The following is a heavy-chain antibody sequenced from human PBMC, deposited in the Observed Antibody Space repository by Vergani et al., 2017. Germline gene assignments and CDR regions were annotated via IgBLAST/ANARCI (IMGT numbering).Heavy chain of an antibody. V-gene: IGHV1-69*04. Sequence: QVQLVQSGAEVKKPGSSVKVSCKASGGTFSSYAISWVRQAPGQGLEWMGRIIPILGIANYAQKFQGRVTLTADKSTSTAYMELSSLRSEDPAVYYCARTQVDCSGGSCYSGLFDYWGQGTLVTVSS. D-gene: IGHD2-15*01. J-gene: IGHJ4*02. CDR3: ARTQVDCSGGSCYSGLFDY. CDR2: IIPILGIA. CDR1: GGTFSSYA.